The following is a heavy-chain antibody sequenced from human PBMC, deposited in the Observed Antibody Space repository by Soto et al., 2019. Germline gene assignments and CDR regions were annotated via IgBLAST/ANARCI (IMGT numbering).Heavy chain of an antibody. J-gene: IGHJ4*02. CDR3: AREAYSSSWYVSLSHFDY. V-gene: IGHV1-18*01. Sequence: GASVKVSCKASGYTFTSYGISWVRQAPGQGLEWMGWISAYNGNTNYAQKLQGRVTMTTDTSTSTAYMELRSLRSDDTAVYYCAREAYSSSWYVSLSHFDYWGQGTLVTVSS. D-gene: IGHD6-13*01. CDR2: ISAYNGNT. CDR1: GYTFTSYG.